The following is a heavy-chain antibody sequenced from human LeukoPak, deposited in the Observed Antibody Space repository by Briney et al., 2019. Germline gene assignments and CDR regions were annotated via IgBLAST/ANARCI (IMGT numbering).Heavy chain of an antibody. CDR2: INPKTGGT. J-gene: IGHJ4*02. V-gene: IGHV1-2*06. D-gene: IGHD6-19*01. CDR3: AREAGGSSGRYFDY. CDR1: GYTFTGYY. Sequence: GASVKVSCKASGYTFTGYYIHWVRRAPGQGLEWMGRINPKTGGTNYAQKFQGRVTMTRDTSIATAYMELSRLTSDDAAVYYCAREAGGSSGRYFDYWGQGTLVTVSS.